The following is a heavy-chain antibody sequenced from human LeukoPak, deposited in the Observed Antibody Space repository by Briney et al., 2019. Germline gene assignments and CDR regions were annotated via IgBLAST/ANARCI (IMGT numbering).Heavy chain of an antibody. CDR2: INTDGSST. J-gene: IGHJ3*02. V-gene: IGHV3-74*01. D-gene: IGHD3-3*01. CDR1: GFTFSSYW. Sequence: QPGGSLRLSCAASGFTFSSYWMHWVRQAPGKGLVWVSRINTDGSSTSYADSVKGRFTISRDNAKNTLYLQMNSLRAEDTAVYYCARGRADFWSGYYKGDAFDIWGQGTMVTVSS. CDR3: ARGRADFWSGYYKGDAFDI.